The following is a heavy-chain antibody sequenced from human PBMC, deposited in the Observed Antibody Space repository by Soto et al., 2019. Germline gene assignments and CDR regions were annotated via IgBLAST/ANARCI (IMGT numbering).Heavy chain of an antibody. V-gene: IGHV4-4*02. Sequence: SETLSLTCAVSGGSISSSNWWSWVRQPPGKGLEWIGEIYHSGSTNYNPSLKSRATISVDKSKNQFSLKLSSVTAADTAVYYCARAAGSSLSMDVWGQGTTVTVSS. J-gene: IGHJ6*02. CDR3: ARAAGSSLSMDV. CDR1: GGSISSSNW. CDR2: IYHSGST.